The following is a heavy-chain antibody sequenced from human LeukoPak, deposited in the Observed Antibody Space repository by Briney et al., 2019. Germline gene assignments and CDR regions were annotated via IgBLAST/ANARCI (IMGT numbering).Heavy chain of an antibody. CDR3: AKDRYGGKGLDY. D-gene: IGHD4-23*01. V-gene: IGHV3-9*01. Sequence: GRSLRLSCAASGFTFDDYAMHWVRQAPGKGLGWVSGISWNSGSIGYADSVKGRFTISRDNAKNSLYLQMNSLRAEDTALYYCAKDRYGGKGLDYWGQGTLVTVSS. J-gene: IGHJ4*02. CDR2: ISWNSGSI. CDR1: GFTFDDYA.